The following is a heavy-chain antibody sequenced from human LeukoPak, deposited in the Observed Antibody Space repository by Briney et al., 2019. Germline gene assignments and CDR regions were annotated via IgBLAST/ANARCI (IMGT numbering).Heavy chain of an antibody. Sequence: GGSVRLSCGASGLTLHKARMRWARQATGKGREWVGRIKSKTDGGTTDYAAPVKGRFTISREDSKNTLYLQMNSLKTEDTAVYYCTTENYYDSSGLDLFDYWGQGTLVTVSS. CDR1: GLTLHKAR. D-gene: IGHD3-22*01. V-gene: IGHV3-15*01. CDR2: IKSKTDGGTT. J-gene: IGHJ4*02. CDR3: TTENYYDSSGLDLFDY.